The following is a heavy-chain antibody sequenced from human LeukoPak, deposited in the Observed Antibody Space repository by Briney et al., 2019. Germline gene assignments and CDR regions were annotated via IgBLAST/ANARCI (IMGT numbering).Heavy chain of an antibody. D-gene: IGHD3-3*01. J-gene: IGHJ4*02. CDR3: ARKEWVPYYFDY. Sequence: SEILSLTCTVSGDSTSRYYWSWIRQPPGKGLEFLGYIFYSGIVNYNPSLKSRVTISVDTSKNQFSLKLTSVTAADTAVYYCARKEWVPYYFDYWGQGTLVTVSS. CDR1: GDSTSRYY. V-gene: IGHV4-59*01. CDR2: IFYSGIV.